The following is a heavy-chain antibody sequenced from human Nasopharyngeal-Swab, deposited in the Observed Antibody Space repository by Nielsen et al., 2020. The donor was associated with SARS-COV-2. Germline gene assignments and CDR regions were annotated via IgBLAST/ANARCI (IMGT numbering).Heavy chain of an antibody. CDR3: AKAGGVAGEFYGMDV. Sequence: GGSLRLSCAASGFTFSNFAMSWVRQAPGKGLEWVSGISWNSGSIGYADSVKGRFTISRDNAKNSLYLQMNSLRAEDTALYYCAKAGGVAGEFYGMDVWGQGTTVTVSS. D-gene: IGHD2-8*02. V-gene: IGHV3-9*01. J-gene: IGHJ6*02. CDR2: ISWNSGSI. CDR1: GFTFSNFA.